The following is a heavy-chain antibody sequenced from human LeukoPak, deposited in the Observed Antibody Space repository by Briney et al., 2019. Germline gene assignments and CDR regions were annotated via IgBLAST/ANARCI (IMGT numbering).Heavy chain of an antibody. D-gene: IGHD3-10*01. CDR3: ARELGGRITMVRGVTLAGY. CDR1: GYTFTSYA. V-gene: IGHV1-3*01. Sequence: GASVKASCKASGYTFTSYAMHWVRQAPGQRLEWMGWINAGNGNTKYSQKFQGRVTITRDTSASTAYMELSSLRSEDTAVYYCARELGGRITMVRGVTLAGYWGQGTLVTVSS. J-gene: IGHJ4*02. CDR2: INAGNGNT.